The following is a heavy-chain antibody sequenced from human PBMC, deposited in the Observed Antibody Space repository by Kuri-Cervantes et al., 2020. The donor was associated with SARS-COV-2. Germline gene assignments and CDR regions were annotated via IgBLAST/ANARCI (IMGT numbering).Heavy chain of an antibody. J-gene: IGHJ6*03. Sequence: ASVKVSCKASGYTFTSYYMHWVRQAPGQGLEWMGIINPSGGSTSYAQKFQGRVTMTRDTSKNQFSLKLSSVTAADTAVYYCARCLEVRFLEWLPHPDYYYYYMDVWGKGTTVTVSS. D-gene: IGHD3-3*01. CDR2: INPSGGST. V-gene: IGHV1-46*01. CDR3: ARCLEVRFLEWLPHPDYYYYYMDV. CDR1: GYTFTSYY.